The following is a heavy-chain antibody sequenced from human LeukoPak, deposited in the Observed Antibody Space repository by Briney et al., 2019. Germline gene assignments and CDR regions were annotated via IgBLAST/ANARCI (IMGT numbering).Heavy chain of an antibody. CDR3: ARVTRDSSGYYSQIDY. J-gene: IGHJ4*02. CDR2: INTNTGNP. Sequence: ASVKVSCKASGYTFTGYYMHWVRQAPGQGLEWMGWINTNTGNPTYAQGFTGRFVFSLDTSVSTAYLQISSLKAEDTAVYYCARVTRDSSGYYSQIDYWGQGTLVTVSS. D-gene: IGHD3-22*01. CDR1: GYTFTGYY. V-gene: IGHV7-4-1*02.